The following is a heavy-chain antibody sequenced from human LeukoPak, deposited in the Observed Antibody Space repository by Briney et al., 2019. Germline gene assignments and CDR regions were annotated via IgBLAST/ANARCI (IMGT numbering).Heavy chain of an antibody. V-gene: IGHV1-8*02. D-gene: IGHD1-26*01. CDR3: ARVRYLVGATP. CDR2: MNPNSGNT. CDR1: GYTFTGYY. J-gene: IGHJ5*02. Sequence: ASVKVSCKASGYTFTGYYMHWVRQATGQGLEWMGWMNPNSGNTGYAQKFQGRVTMTRNTSISTAYMELSSLRSEDTAVYYCARVRYLVGATPWGQGTLVTVSS.